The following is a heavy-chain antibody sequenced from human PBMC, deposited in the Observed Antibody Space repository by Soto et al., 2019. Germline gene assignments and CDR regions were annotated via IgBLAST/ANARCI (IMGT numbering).Heavy chain of an antibody. CDR2: VYYSGRT. J-gene: IGHJ3*02. Sequence: SETLSLTCSVSGGSITTSSYYWGWIRQPPGKGLEWIGSVYYSGRTYYNASLKSRVTISVDTSKNQFSLKLSSVTAADTAVYYCARLSVIVVVPTPMGDAFDIWGQGTMVTVSS. V-gene: IGHV4-39*01. D-gene: IGHD2-2*01. CDR3: ARLSVIVVVPTPMGDAFDI. CDR1: GGSITTSSYY.